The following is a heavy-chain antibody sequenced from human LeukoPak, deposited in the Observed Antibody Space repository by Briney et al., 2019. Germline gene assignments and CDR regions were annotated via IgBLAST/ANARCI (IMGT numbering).Heavy chain of an antibody. Sequence: PSETLSLTCTVSGGSISSYYWSWIRQPPGKGLGWVGRIYTSGSTNYNPSLKSRVTMSVDTSKNQFSLNLSSVTAADTAVYYCARDQGYSSSWYPGDYYYYGMDVWGQGTTVTVSS. V-gene: IGHV4-4*07. J-gene: IGHJ6*02. CDR2: IYTSGST. CDR3: ARDQGYSSSWYPGDYYYYGMDV. CDR1: GGSISSYY. D-gene: IGHD6-13*01.